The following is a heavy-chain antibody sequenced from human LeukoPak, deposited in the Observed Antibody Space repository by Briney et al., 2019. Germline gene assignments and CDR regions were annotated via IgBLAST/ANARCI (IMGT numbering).Heavy chain of an antibody. Sequence: PGGSLRLSCAASGFTFSYYSMTWVRQAPAKGLEWVSYIDSSSATTYYADSVKARFIISRDNAKNSLFLQINSLRAEDTAVYYCAGSTVWSGIFQYWGQGTLVTVSS. D-gene: IGHD3-3*01. V-gene: IGHV3-48*01. CDR1: GFTFSYYS. CDR3: AGSTVWSGIFQY. J-gene: IGHJ1*01. CDR2: IDSSSATT.